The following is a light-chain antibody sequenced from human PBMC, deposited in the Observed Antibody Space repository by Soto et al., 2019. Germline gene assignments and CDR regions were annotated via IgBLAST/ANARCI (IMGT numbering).Light chain of an antibody. J-gene: IGKJ3*01. CDR3: QQYGSAPFS. Sequence: EIVLPQSPATLSLSPGERATLSCRASPSVSNSYLAWYQQKPGQAPRLLIYGASSRATGIPARFSGSGSATDFTLTISRLEPEDFAVYYCQQYGSAPFSFGPGTKVDIK. CDR1: PSVSNSY. V-gene: IGKV3-20*01. CDR2: GAS.